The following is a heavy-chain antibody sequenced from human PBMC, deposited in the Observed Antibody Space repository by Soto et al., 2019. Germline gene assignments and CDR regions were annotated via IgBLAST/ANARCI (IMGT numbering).Heavy chain of an antibody. Sequence: SETLSLTCTVSGGSISSSSYYWGWIRQPPGKGLEWIGSIYYSGSTYYNPSLKSRVTISVDTSKNQFSLKLGSVTAADTAVYYCARQDGLAVAPDYWGQGTLVTVSS. V-gene: IGHV4-39*01. CDR2: IYYSGST. CDR3: ARQDGLAVAPDY. J-gene: IGHJ4*02. CDR1: GGSISSSSYY. D-gene: IGHD6-19*01.